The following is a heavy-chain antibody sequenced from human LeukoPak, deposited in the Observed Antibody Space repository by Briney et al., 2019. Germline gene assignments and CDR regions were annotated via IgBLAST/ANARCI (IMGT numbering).Heavy chain of an antibody. CDR2: IYYSGST. CDR1: GGSISSYY. V-gene: IGHV4-59*08. CDR3: ARRGVYYDSSGYADFDY. Sequence: SETLSLTCTVSGGSISSYYWSWIRQPPGKGLEWIGYIYYSGSTNYNPSLKSRVTISVDTSKNQFSLKLSSVTAADTAVYYCARRGVYYDSSGYADFDYWGQGTLVTVSS. D-gene: IGHD3-22*01. J-gene: IGHJ4*02.